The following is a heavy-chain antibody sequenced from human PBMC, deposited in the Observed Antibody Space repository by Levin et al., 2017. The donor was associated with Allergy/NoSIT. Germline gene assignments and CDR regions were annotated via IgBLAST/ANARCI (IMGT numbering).Heavy chain of an antibody. CDR1: GFTFSSYA. D-gene: IGHD1-20*01. J-gene: IGHJ4*02. CDR3: AKDITGTTGGGRFDY. Sequence: GESLKISCAASGFTFSSYAMSWVRQAPGKGLEWVSAISGSGGSTYYADSVKGRFTISRDNSKNTLYLQMNSLRAEGTAVYYCAKDITGTTGGGRFDYWGQGTLVTVSS. V-gene: IGHV3-23*01. CDR2: ISGSGGST.